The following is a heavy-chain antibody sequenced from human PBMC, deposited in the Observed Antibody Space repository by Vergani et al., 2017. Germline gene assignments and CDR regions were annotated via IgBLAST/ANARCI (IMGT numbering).Heavy chain of an antibody. CDR1: GYTLIELS. J-gene: IGHJ3*02. Sequence: QVQLVQSGAEVKKPGASVKVSCKVSGYTLIELSMHWVRQAPGKGLEWMGGFDPEGGETIYAQKFQGRVTRTEDTSTDTAYMELSSLRSEDTAVYYCASAGVVVAAFVDAFDIWGQGTMVTVSS. CDR2: FDPEGGET. V-gene: IGHV1-24*01. CDR3: ASAGVVVAAFVDAFDI. D-gene: IGHD2-15*01.